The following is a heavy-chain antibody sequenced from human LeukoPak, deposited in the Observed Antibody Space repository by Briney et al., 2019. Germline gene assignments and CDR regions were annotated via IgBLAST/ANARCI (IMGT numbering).Heavy chain of an antibody. D-gene: IGHD6-13*01. CDR1: GGSFSGYY. CDR3: ARDNARIAAAGIFDY. Sequence: SETLSLTCAVYGGSFSGYYWSWIRQPPGKGLEWIGEINHSGSTNYNPSLKSRVTISVDTSKNQFSLKLSSVTAADTAVYYCARDNARIAAAGIFDYWGQGTLVTVSS. CDR2: INHSGST. V-gene: IGHV4-34*01. J-gene: IGHJ4*02.